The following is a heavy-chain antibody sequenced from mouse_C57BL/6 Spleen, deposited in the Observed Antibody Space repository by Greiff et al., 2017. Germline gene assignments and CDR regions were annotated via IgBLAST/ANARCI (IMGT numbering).Heavy chain of an antibody. Sequence: DVKLVESGGDLVKPGGSLKLSCAASGFTFSSYGMSWVRQTPDKRLEWVATISSGGSNTYYPDSVKGRFTISRDNAKNTLYLQMSSLKSEDTAMYYCASELTETAYWGQGTLVTVSA. V-gene: IGHV5-6*02. J-gene: IGHJ3*01. CDR2: ISSGGSNT. CDR3: ASELTETAY. D-gene: IGHD4-1*01. CDR1: GFTFSSYG.